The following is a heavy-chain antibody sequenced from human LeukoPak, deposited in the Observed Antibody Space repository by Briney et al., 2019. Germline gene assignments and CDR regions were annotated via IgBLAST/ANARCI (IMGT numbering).Heavy chain of an antibody. V-gene: IGHV1-69*13. J-gene: IGHJ4*02. Sequence: SVKVSCKASGGTFSNYGFSWVRQAPGQGLEWMGGIIPIFGTANYAQKFQGRVTITADESTSTAYMELSSVRSEDTAVYFCARGAPEYCTNGVCPSDYWGQGALVTVSS. CDR2: IIPIFGTA. CDR1: GGTFSNYG. D-gene: IGHD2-8*01. CDR3: ARGAPEYCTNGVCPSDY.